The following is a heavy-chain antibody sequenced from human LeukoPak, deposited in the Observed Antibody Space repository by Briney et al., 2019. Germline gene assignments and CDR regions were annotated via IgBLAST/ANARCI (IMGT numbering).Heavy chain of an antibody. V-gene: IGHV3-23*01. J-gene: IGHJ3*02. CDR1: GFTFSNYA. D-gene: IGHD2-8*01. CDR2: IGGGPV. CDR3: AKGSFSHNGVYDALDI. Sequence: PGGSLRLSCAASGFTFSNYAMTWVRQAPGKGLEWVSTIGGGPVYYADSVKGRFTISRDDSKNTLFLQMNSLRAEDTAIYYCAKGSFSHNGVYDALDIWGQGTMVTVSS.